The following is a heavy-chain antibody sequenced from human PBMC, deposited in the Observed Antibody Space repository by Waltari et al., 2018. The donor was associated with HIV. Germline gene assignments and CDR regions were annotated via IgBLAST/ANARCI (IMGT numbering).Heavy chain of an antibody. CDR1: GYTSTAYY. V-gene: IGHV1-2*02. CDR2: MNPNSGGT. CDR3: SRGGTILTGYYPSGVS. D-gene: IGHD3-9*01. Sequence: QVQLVQSGAEVKKPGASVKVSCKPSGYTSTAYYIHWVRQAPGQGLEWMGWMNPNSGGTNYPQKFKGRVTMTRDTSIKTAYLQLSGLTSDDTALYWCSRGGTILTGYYPSGVSWGQGTPVTVSS. J-gene: IGHJ5*02.